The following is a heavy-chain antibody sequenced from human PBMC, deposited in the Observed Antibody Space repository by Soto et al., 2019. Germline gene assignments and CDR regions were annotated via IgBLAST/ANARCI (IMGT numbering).Heavy chain of an antibody. CDR1: GYSFTSYW. V-gene: IGHV5-51*01. CDR2: IYPGDSDT. CDR3: ARHVHYDILTGYSTFYYFGMEL. D-gene: IGHD3-9*01. J-gene: IGHJ6*04. Sequence: GESLKISCKGSGYSFTSYWIGWVRQMPGEGLEWMGIIYPGDSDTRYSPSFQGQVTISADKSISTAYLQWSSLKASDTAMYYCARHVHYDILTGYSTFYYFGMELWGEGNTVTVSS.